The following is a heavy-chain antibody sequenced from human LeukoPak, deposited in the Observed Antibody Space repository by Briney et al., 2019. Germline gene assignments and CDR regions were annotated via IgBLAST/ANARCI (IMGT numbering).Heavy chain of an antibody. D-gene: IGHD3-10*01. Sequence: SETLSLTCTVSGGSISSSSYYWGWIRQPPGKGLEWIGSIYYSGSTNYNPSLKSRVTISVDTSKNQFSLKLSSVTAADTAVYYCARGHYGSGSYHTNFDYWGQGTLVTVSS. CDR2: IYYSGST. V-gene: IGHV4-39*07. CDR3: ARGHYGSGSYHTNFDY. CDR1: GGSISSSSYY. J-gene: IGHJ4*02.